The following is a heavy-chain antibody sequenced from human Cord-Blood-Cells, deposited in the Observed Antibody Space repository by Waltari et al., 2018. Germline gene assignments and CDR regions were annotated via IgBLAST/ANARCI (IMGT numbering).Heavy chain of an antibody. D-gene: IGHD2-2*01. Sequence: QVQLVQSGAEVKKPGASVKVSCKASGYTFTSYAMHWVRQAPGPRLEWMGWINAGNGNTKYSQKFQGRVTITRDTSASTAYMELSSLRSEDTAVYYCARQIEDIVVVPAAYYYYYGMDVWGQGTTVTVSS. J-gene: IGHJ6*02. V-gene: IGHV1-3*01. CDR2: INAGNGNT. CDR3: ARQIEDIVVVPAAYYYYYGMDV. CDR1: GYTFTSYA.